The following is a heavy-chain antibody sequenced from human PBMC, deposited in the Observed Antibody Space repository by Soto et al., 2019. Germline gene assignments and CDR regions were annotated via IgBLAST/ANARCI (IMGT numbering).Heavy chain of an antibody. V-gene: IGHV3-7*01. CDR1: GFTFIRYW. D-gene: IGHD3-16*01. CDR3: ARGDTPMITGMDSFDI. CDR2: IKQGGTEK. J-gene: IGHJ3*02. Sequence: PGGSLRLSCASSGFTFIRYWMNWVRQAPGKGLEWVANIKQGGTEKNYVDSVKGRFTISRDNARKSLYLQMDSLRAEDTAVYFCARGDTPMITGMDSFDIWGQGTMVTVSS.